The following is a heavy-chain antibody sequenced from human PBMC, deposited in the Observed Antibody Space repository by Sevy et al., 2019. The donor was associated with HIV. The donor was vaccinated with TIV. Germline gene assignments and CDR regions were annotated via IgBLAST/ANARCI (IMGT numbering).Heavy chain of an antibody. V-gene: IGHV3-23*01. J-gene: IGHJ4*02. CDR1: GFTFSSYA. CDR2: ISGSGGST. Sequence: GGSLRLSCAASGFTFSSYAMSWVRQAPGKGLEWVSAISGSGGSTYYADSVKGRFTISRDNSKNMLYLQMNSLRAEDTGVYYCAKVQATYYYDSSGYYPFDYWGQGTLVTVSS. D-gene: IGHD3-22*01. CDR3: AKVQATYYYDSSGYYPFDY.